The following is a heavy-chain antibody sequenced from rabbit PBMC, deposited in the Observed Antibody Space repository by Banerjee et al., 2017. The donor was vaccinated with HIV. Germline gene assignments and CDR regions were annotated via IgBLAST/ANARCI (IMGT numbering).Heavy chain of an antibody. CDR3: AREGASVSGYYL. CDR1: GFSFSNKYV. J-gene: IGHJ3*01. D-gene: IGHD1-1*01. V-gene: IGHV1S45*01. Sequence: QEQLKETGGGLVKPEGSLTLSCTASGFSFSNKYVMCWVRQAPGKGLEWIACIDTYSGNTYYASWAKGRFTISKTSSTTVTLQMTSLTAADTATYFCAREGASVSGYYLWGQGTLVTVS. CDR2: IDTYSGNT.